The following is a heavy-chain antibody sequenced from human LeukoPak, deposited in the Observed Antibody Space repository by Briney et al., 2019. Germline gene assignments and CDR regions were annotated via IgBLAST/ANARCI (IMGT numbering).Heavy chain of an antibody. V-gene: IGHV4-61*01. J-gene: IGHJ4*02. CDR1: SGSVSSGSYY. D-gene: IGHD3-10*01. CDR3: ARALMVRGVITYYYFDY. Sequence: SETLSLTCTVSSGSVSSGSYYWSWIRQPPGKGLEWIGYVYYSGSTNYNPSLKSRVTISVDTSKNQFSLKLSSVTAADTAVYYCARALMVRGVITYYYFDYWGQGSLVTVSS. CDR2: VYYSGST.